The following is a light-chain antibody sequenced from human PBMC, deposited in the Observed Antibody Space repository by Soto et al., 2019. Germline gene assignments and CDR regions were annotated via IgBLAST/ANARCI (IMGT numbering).Light chain of an antibody. CDR2: YDS. J-gene: IGLJ1*01. Sequence: SYELTQPPSVSVAPGQTARITCGGNKIGSKSVHWFQQKPGQAPVLVIYYDSDRPSGIPERFSGSNSGNTATLTISRVEAGDEAVYYCQVWDSSSDHYVFGTGTKLTVL. CDR1: KIGSKS. CDR3: QVWDSSSDHYV. V-gene: IGLV3-21*04.